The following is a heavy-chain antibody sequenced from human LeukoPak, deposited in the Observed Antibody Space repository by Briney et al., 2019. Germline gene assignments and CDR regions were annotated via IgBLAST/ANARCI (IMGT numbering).Heavy chain of an antibody. CDR1: GGSFSGYY. V-gene: IGHV4-34*01. Sequence: KPSETPSLTCAVYGGSFSGYYWSWIRQPPGKGLEWIGEINHSGSTNYNPSLKSRVTISVDTSKNQFSLKLSSVTAADTAVYYCARGGYYDSSGYYHFDYWGQGTLVTVSS. CDR3: ARGGYYDSSGYYHFDY. CDR2: INHSGST. D-gene: IGHD3-22*01. J-gene: IGHJ4*02.